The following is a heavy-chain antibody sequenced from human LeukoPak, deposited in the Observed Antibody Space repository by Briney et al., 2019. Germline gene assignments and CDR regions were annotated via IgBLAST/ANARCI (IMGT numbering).Heavy chain of an antibody. D-gene: IGHD5-18*01. V-gene: IGHV1-69*13. CDR3: AKGQPRRRGYSYQDYYYMDV. Sequence: GSSVKVSCKASGGTFSSYAISWVRQAPGQGLEWMGGIIPIFGTANYAQKFQGRVTITADESTSTAYMELSSLRAEDTAVYYCAKGQPRRRGYSYQDYYYMDVWGKGTTVTVSS. J-gene: IGHJ6*03. CDR2: IIPIFGTA. CDR1: GGTFSSYA.